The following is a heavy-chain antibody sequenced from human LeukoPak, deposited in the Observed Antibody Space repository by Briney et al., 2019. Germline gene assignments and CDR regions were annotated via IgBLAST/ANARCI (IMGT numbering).Heavy chain of an antibody. V-gene: IGHV3-74*01. Sequence: GGSLRLSCAASGFTFSNYWMHWVRQAPGKGLVWVSRINSDGSSTNHADSVKGRFTISRDNAKNTLYLQMNSLRAEDMAVYYCARATRTISSWYDSWGQGTLVTVSS. J-gene: IGHJ5*01. D-gene: IGHD4/OR15-4a*01. CDR2: INSDGSST. CDR1: GFTFSNYW. CDR3: ARATRTISSWYDS.